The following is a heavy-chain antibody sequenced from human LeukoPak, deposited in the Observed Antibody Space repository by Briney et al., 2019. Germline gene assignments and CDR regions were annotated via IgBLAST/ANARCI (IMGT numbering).Heavy chain of an antibody. V-gene: IGHV1-18*04. D-gene: IGHD2-2*01. J-gene: IGHJ4*02. CDR3: ARDRCSSTSCYFDY. CDR1: GYTFTSYG. Sequence: ASVKVSCKASGYTFTSYGISWVRQAPEQGLEWMGWISAYNGNTNYAQKLQGRVTMTTDTSTSTAYMELRSLRSDDTAVYYCARDRCSSTSCYFDYWGQGTLVTVSS. CDR2: ISAYNGNT.